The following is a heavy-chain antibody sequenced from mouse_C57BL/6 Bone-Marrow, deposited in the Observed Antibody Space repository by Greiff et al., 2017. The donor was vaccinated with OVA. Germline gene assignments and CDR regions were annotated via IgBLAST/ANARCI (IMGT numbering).Heavy chain of an antibody. Sequence: EVQVVESGGGLVKPGGSLKLSCAASGFTFSSYAMSWVRQTPEKRLEWVATISDGGSYTYYPDNVKGRFTISRDNAKNNLYLQMSHLKSEDTAMYYCARDPGYYYGSSWFAYWGQGTLVTVSA. D-gene: IGHD1-1*01. CDR1: GFTFSSYA. CDR3: ARDPGYYYGSSWFAY. CDR2: ISDGGSYT. J-gene: IGHJ3*01. V-gene: IGHV5-4*01.